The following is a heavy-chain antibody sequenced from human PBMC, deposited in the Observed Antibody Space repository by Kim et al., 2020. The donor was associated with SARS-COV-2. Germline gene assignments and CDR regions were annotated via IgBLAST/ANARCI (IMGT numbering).Heavy chain of an antibody. J-gene: IGHJ6*02. Sequence: ADSVKGRFTMSRDKSKNTLYLQMNSLRAEDTAVDYCARAGSGSYYYGMDVWGQGTTVTVSS. D-gene: IGHD1-26*01. CDR3: ARAGSGSYYYGMDV. V-gene: IGHV3-30*01.